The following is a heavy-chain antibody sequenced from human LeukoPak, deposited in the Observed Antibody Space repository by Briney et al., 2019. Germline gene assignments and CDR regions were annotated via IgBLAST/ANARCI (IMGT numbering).Heavy chain of an antibody. CDR3: AKDGYCSGGSCYSETDY. CDR1: GFTFRFYG. Sequence: GGSLRLSCAASGFTFRFYGMHWVRQAPGKGLEWVAAISYDGSNKYYADSVKGRFTISRDNSKNTLYLQMNSLRAEDTAVYYCAKDGYCSGGSCYSETDYWGQGTLVTVSS. J-gene: IGHJ4*02. D-gene: IGHD2-15*01. CDR2: ISYDGSNK. V-gene: IGHV3-30*18.